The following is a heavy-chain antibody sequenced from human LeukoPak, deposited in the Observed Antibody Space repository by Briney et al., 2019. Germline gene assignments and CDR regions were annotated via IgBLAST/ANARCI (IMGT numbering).Heavy chain of an antibody. CDR3: AKGWDDYGDYGRTGRFDP. Sequence: GGSLRLSCAASGFTFSSYAMSWVRQAPGKGLEWVSAISGSGGSTYYADSVKGRFTISRDNSKNTLYLQMNSLRAEDTAVYYCAKGWDDYGDYGRTGRFDPWGQGTLVTVSS. J-gene: IGHJ5*02. V-gene: IGHV3-23*01. CDR1: GFTFSSYA. D-gene: IGHD4-17*01. CDR2: ISGSGGST.